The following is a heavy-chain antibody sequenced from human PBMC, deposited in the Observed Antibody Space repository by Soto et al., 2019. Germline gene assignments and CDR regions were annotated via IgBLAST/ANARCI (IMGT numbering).Heavy chain of an antibody. CDR1: GGSVSSGSYY. CDR3: ARESSSRYYYYYYGMDV. V-gene: IGHV4-61*01. Sequence: SETLSLTCTVSGGSVSSGSYYWSWIRQPPGKGLEWIGYIYYSGSTNYNPSLESRVTISVDTSKNQFSLKLSSVTAADTAVYYCARESSSRYYYYYYGMDVWGQGTTVTVSS. CDR2: IYYSGST. J-gene: IGHJ6*02. D-gene: IGHD6-6*01.